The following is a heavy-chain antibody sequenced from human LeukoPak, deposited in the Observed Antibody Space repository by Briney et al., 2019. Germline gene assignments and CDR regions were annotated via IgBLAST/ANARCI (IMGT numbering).Heavy chain of an antibody. J-gene: IGHJ5*02. CDR2: INSSSGYN. D-gene: IGHD5-12*01. Sequence: KAGGSLRLSFSASAFTFISFSMNRVPQGPGKGLEWVLSINSSSGYNYYANSMKGGFTTSRNNDKKLLYLQMNSLGAEDTAVYYWARDGGYSGYENWFKAGGEEALITVSS. CDR1: AFTFISFS. V-gene: IGHV3-21*01. CDR3: ARDGGYSGYENWFKA.